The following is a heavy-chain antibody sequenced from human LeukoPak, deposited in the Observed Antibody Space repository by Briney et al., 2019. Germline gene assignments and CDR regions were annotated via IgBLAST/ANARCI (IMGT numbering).Heavy chain of an antibody. CDR2: LYHTGTT. J-gene: IGHJ6*02. CDR3: ARANSGYDPQYYYYYGMDV. V-gene: IGHV4-4*02. Sequence: SETLSLTCAVSGGSISSSNWWTWVRQPPGKGLEWIGELYHTGTTNYNPSLKSRVTISLDKSKNQFSLKLTSVTAADTAVYYCARANSGYDPQYYYYYGMDVWGQGTTVTVSS. CDR1: GGSISSSNW. D-gene: IGHD5-12*01.